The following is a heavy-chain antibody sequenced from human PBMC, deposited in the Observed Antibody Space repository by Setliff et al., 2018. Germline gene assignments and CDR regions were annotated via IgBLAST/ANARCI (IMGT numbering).Heavy chain of an antibody. D-gene: IGHD2-2*01. J-gene: IGHJ4*02. Sequence: HPGGSLRLSCTTSGFTFSNYAMSWVRQAPGKGLEWVSIISGSGDKTFYADSVKGRFTISRDNSKNTLHLQMNTLSGEDTAIYYCAKDERYCDSPSCRETFWGRGTLVTVSS. CDR3: AKDERYCDSPSCRETF. CDR1: GFTFSNYA. V-gene: IGHV3-23*01. CDR2: ISGSGDKT.